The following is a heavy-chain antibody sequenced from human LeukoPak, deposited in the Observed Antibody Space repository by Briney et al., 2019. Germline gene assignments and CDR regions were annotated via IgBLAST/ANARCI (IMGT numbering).Heavy chain of an antibody. V-gene: IGHV5-51*01. Sequence: RGESLKISCKGSGYSFTSYWIGWVRQIPGKGLEWMGIIYPGDSDTRYGPSFQGQVTISADKSISTAYLQWSSLKASDTAMYYCARHNGGGAAAGDYDSFSGYYYYYMDVWGKGTTVTVSS. J-gene: IGHJ6*03. CDR1: GYSFTSYW. CDR2: IYPGDSDT. CDR3: ARHNGGGAAAGDYDSFSGYYYYYMDV. D-gene: IGHD6-13*01.